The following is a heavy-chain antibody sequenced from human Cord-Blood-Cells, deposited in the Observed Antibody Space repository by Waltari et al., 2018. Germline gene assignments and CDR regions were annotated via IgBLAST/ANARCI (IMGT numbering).Heavy chain of an antibody. CDR2: ISSNGGST. Sequence: EVQLVESGGGLVQPGGSLRLSCAASGFTFSSYAMHWVRQAPGKGLEYVSAISSNGGSTYYADSVKGRFTISRDNSKNTLYLQMGSLRAEDMAVYYCARTGMGGSDYWGQGTLVTVSS. V-gene: IGHV3-64*07. CDR1: GFTFSSYA. J-gene: IGHJ4*02. CDR3: ARTGMGGSDY. D-gene: IGHD1-26*01.